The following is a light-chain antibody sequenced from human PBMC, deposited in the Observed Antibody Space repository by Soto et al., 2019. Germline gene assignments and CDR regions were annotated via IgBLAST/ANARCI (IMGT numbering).Light chain of an antibody. CDR2: QVT. CDR3: SSFTTTNTWV. J-gene: IGLJ3*02. Sequence: QSALTQPASVSGSPGQSITISCTGSSSDVGAYNFVSWFQQHPDKAPKLMIYQVTDRPSGVSNRFSGSKSGNTASLTISGLQTDDEADYYCSSFTTTNTWVFGGGTKVTVL. CDR1: SSDVGAYNF. V-gene: IGLV2-14*01.